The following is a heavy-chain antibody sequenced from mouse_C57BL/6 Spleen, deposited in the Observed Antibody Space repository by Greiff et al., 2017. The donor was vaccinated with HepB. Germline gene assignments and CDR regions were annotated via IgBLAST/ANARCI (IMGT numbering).Heavy chain of an antibody. V-gene: IGHV1-81*01. CDR1: GYTFTSYG. CDR2: IYPRSGNT. Sequence: VQLQQSGAELARPGASVKLSCKASGYTFTSYGISWVKQRTGQGLEWIGEIYPRSGNTYYNEKFKGKATLTADKSSSTAYMELRSLTSEDSAVYFCARPIYDGYYYLDYWGQGTTLTVSS. CDR3: ARPIYDGYYYLDY. J-gene: IGHJ2*01. D-gene: IGHD2-3*01.